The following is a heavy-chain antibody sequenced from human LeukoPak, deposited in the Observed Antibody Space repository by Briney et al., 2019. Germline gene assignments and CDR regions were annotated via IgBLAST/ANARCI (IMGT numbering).Heavy chain of an antibody. D-gene: IGHD6-13*01. Sequence: GASVQVSCQASGYTFPSHGISWVRQAPGKGLAWMGWISAYNGKTNYAQKLQGRAAMTTQTSTHTHDIALRGLRYDHAPGYCCARDIAAAGIIVDYWGQGTLGTASS. CDR3: ARDIAAAGIIVDY. J-gene: IGHJ4*02. V-gene: IGHV1-18*01. CDR1: GYTFPSHG. CDR2: ISAYNGKT.